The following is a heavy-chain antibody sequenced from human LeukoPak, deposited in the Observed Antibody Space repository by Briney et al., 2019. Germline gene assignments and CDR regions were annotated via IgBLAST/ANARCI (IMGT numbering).Heavy chain of an antibody. CDR2: VNPNSGGT. CDR3: ATVVYSGYDLDFDY. D-gene: IGHD5-12*01. Sequence: ASVKVSCKASVYIYTGYYMHGVRQAPGQGLEWMGWVNPNSGGTNYAQNFQGRVTMTRDTSISTAYMELSMLRPDDAAVYDCATVVYSGYDLDFDYWAQGTVVNVSS. CDR1: VYIYTGYY. V-gene: IGHV1-2*02. J-gene: IGHJ4*02.